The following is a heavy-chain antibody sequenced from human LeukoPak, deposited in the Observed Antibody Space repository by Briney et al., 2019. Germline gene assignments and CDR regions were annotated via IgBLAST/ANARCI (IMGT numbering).Heavy chain of an antibody. V-gene: IGHV4-38-2*02. CDR1: GDSLTSGFY. CDR3: ARGRSATTYFDY. J-gene: IGHJ4*02. CDR2: VYHSGST. Sequence: SETLSLTCSVSGDSLTSGFYWGWIRKPPGEGLEWIGSVYHSGSTYYNPSLKSRVTISVDTSKNQFSLKLSSVTAADTAVYYCARGRSATTYFDYWGQGTLVTVSS. D-gene: IGHD4-17*01.